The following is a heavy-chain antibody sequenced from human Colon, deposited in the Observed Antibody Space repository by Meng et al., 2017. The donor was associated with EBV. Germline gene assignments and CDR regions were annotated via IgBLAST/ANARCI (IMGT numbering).Heavy chain of an antibody. CDR3: TNLDY. J-gene: IGHJ4*02. CDR2: ITTKASNYAT. CDR1: GYTFTTSA. V-gene: IGHV3-73*02. Sequence: EGQLVGSGGGFVPPGASLRLSCEASGYTFTTSAVHWVRQASGKGLEWVGRITTKASNYATAYVASVEGRFTVSRDDSTNTAYLRMNSLKTEDTAVYYCTNLDYWGQGILVTVSS.